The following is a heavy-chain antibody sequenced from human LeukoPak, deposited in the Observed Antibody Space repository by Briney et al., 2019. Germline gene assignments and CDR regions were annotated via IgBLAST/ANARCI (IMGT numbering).Heavy chain of an antibody. Sequence: SETLSLTCTVSGGSISSGGYYWSWIRQHPGKGLEWIGYIYYSGSTYYNPSLKSRVTISVDTSKNQFSLKLSPVTAADTAVYYCARRTGVHFDYWGQGTLVTVSS. CDR3: ARRTGVHFDY. J-gene: IGHJ4*02. V-gene: IGHV4-31*03. D-gene: IGHD7-27*01. CDR2: IYYSGST. CDR1: GGSISSGGYY.